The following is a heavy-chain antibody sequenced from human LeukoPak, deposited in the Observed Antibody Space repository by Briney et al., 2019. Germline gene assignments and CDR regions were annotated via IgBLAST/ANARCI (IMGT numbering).Heavy chain of an antibody. D-gene: IGHD6-13*01. Sequence: GGSLRLSCAASGFTVSSNYMSWVRQAPGKGLEWVSYISSGSNTIYYADSVKGRFTISRDNAKNSLYLQMNSLRADDTAVYYCARRSSPELALDYWGQGTLVTVSS. CDR1: GFTVSSNY. J-gene: IGHJ4*02. CDR3: ARRSSPELALDY. V-gene: IGHV3-48*04. CDR2: ISSGSNTI.